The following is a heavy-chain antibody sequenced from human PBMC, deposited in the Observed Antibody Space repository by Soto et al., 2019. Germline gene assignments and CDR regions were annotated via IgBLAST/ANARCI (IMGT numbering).Heavy chain of an antibody. V-gene: IGHV3-30*09. CDR2: ISSDGNHK. CDR3: ARWEQPLFDY. Sequence: GGFLRLSCAASGFSVSAYTVHWVRQAPGKGLEWVAVISSDGNHKYYTDSVKGRFAISRDTSTNTVFLQMSSLGPEDTAVYYCARWEQPLFDYWGQGTLVTVSS. CDR1: GFSVSAYT. J-gene: IGHJ4*02. D-gene: IGHD1-1*01.